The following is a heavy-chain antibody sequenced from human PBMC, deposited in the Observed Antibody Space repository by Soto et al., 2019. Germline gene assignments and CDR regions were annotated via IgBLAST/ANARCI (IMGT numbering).Heavy chain of an antibody. Sequence: GESLKISCKGSGYSFTSYWIGWVRQMPGKGLEWMGITYPGDSDTRYSPSFQGQVTISADKSISTAYLQWSSLKASDTAMYYCARFSSRYCSGGSCYYFDYWGQGTLVTVSS. CDR1: GYSFTSYW. D-gene: IGHD2-15*01. J-gene: IGHJ4*02. CDR3: ARFSSRYCSGGSCYYFDY. CDR2: TYPGDSDT. V-gene: IGHV5-51*01.